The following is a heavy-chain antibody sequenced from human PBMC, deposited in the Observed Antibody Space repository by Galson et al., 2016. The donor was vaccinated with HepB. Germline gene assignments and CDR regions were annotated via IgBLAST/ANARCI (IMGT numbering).Heavy chain of an antibody. Sequence: SLRLSCAASGFSFSSYAMSWVRQAPGKGLEWVSTITGGGTSTYYADSVEGRFTISRDNSKSTLYLQMNGLRAEDTAVYYCAKDPQWTTSSRGAFDVWGQGTMLTVFS. V-gene: IGHV3-23*01. CDR1: GFSFSSYA. D-gene: IGHD6-6*01. J-gene: IGHJ3*01. CDR3: AKDPQWTTSSRGAFDV. CDR2: ITGGGTST.